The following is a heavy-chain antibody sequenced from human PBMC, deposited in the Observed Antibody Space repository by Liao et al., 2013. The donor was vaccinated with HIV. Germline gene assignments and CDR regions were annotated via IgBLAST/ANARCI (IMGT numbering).Heavy chain of an antibody. D-gene: IGHD2-2*01. Sequence: QVQLQQWGAGLLKPSETLSLTCAVYGGSFSSHYWSWIRQPPREGAWSGLGKVKHSGSTTRNPSLKSRVSMSVDTSKKQFSLKLSSMTAADTAIYFCARTRAQIIRGSSSPTFDYWGQGILVTVS. V-gene: IGHV4-34*02. J-gene: IGHJ4*02. CDR3: ARTRAQIIRGSSSPTFDY. CDR1: GGSFSSHY. CDR2: VKHSGST.